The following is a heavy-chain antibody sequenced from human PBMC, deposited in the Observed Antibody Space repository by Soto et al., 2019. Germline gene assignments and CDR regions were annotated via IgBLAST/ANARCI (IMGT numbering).Heavy chain of an antibody. Sequence: GESLKISCKGSGYSFTTYWIGWVRQMPGKGLEWMGIIYPSDSQTRYSPTFQGQVTISADKSINTAYLQWSSLKASDTAMYYCSRVTDPSNWFDSRGQGTLVTVSS. D-gene: IGHD4-4*01. J-gene: IGHJ5*01. V-gene: IGHV5-51*01. CDR3: SRVTDPSNWFDS. CDR2: IYPSDSQT. CDR1: GYSFTTYW.